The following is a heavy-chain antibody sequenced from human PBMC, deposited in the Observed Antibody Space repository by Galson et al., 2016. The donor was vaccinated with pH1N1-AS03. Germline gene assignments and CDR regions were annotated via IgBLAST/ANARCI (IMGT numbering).Heavy chain of an antibody. J-gene: IGHJ6*02. CDR1: GDTFSSYA. CDR3: ARGIVVIASTLYGMDV. Sequence: SVKVSCKASGDTFSSYAINWVRQAPGQGLEWMGRIIPKFGSTKYAQKFQDRVTITADGSTKTAYMDLSRLTNEDTGMYYCARGIVVIASTLYGMDVCGQGTTVVVSS. CDR2: IIPKFGST. V-gene: IGHV1-69*13. D-gene: IGHD2-15*01.